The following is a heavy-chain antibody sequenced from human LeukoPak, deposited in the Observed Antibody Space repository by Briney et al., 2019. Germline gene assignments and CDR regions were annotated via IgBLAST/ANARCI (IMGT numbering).Heavy chain of an antibody. V-gene: IGHV5-51*01. CDR2: IYHGDSDT. CDR1: DYTSTTTW. D-gene: IGHD1-26*01. J-gene: IGHJ4*02. Sequence: GESRKISGQGPDYTSTTTWSGGFGQLPGKGLEGMEVIYHGDSDTRDSPSFQGQVTISDDKSISPDHLQWSSLKDSDTAKYYCARFSVGGTYYPNYWGQGTLVSVSS. CDR3: ARFSVGGTYYPNY.